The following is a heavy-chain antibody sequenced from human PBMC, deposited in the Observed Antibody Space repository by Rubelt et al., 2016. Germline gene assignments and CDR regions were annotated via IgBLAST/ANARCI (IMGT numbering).Heavy chain of an antibody. V-gene: IGHV4-34*01. CDR3: ARDLTYDSSGYHQYYFDY. J-gene: IGHJ4*02. Sequence: QVQLQQWGAGLLKPSETLSFTCAVYGGSFSGFYWTWIRQSPGEGLEWIGEIDHSGDTHYNPSLKSRVTISVDTSKNQFSLKLSSVTAADTAVYYCARDLTYDSSGYHQYYFDYWGQGTLVTVSS. CDR2: IDHSGDT. D-gene: IGHD3-22*01. CDR1: GGSFSGFY.